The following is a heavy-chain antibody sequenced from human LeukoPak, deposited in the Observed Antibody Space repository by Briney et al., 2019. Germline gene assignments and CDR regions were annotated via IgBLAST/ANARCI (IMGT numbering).Heavy chain of an antibody. V-gene: IGHV1-69*04. CDR1: GGTFSSYA. D-gene: IGHD3-10*01. CDR2: IIPILGIA. CDR3: ARGDGYYGSGSYAFDI. Sequence: SVKVSCKASGGTFSSYAISWVRQAPGQGLEWMGRIIPILGIANYAQKFQGRVTITADKSTSTAYMELSSLRSEDTAVYYCARGDGYYGSGSYAFDIWGQGTMVTVSS. J-gene: IGHJ3*02.